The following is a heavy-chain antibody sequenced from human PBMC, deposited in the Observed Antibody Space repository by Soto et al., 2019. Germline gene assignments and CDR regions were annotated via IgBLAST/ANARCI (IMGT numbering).Heavy chain of an antibody. CDR2: IHRVENSKYSDST. Sequence: PGGSLRLSCAASGFTVRTNDMSWVRQAPGKGLEWIALIHRVENSKYSDSTYYADSVRDRFTISRDNSKNTVDLQMNDLSAEDTAMYYCARGGSGPFDYWGQGSLVTVS. D-gene: IGHD6-19*01. V-gene: IGHV3-66*01. CDR1: GFTVRTND. J-gene: IGHJ4*02. CDR3: ARGGSGPFDY.